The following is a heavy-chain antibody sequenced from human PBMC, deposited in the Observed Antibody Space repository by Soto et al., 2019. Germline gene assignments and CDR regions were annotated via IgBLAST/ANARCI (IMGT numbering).Heavy chain of an antibody. J-gene: IGHJ5*02. V-gene: IGHV4-59*01. Sequence: SETLSLTCTVSGGSISSYYLSWIRQPPGKGLEWIGYIYYSGSTNYNPSLKSRVTISVDTSKNQFSLKLSSVTAADTAVYYCARDRRYSSSWHWFDPWGQGTLVTVPQ. CDR1: GGSISSYY. CDR2: IYYSGST. CDR3: ARDRRYSSSWHWFDP. D-gene: IGHD6-13*01.